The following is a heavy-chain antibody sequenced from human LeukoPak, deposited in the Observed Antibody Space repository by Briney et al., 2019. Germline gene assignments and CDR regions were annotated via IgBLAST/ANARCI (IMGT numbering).Heavy chain of an antibody. CDR2: ISWNSGSI. V-gene: IGHV3-9*01. Sequence: GGSLRLSCAASGFTFDDYAMHWVRQAPGKGLEWVSGISWNSGSIGYADSVKGRFTISRDNAKNSLYLQMNSLRAEDTALYYCAKDIGGDGPDAFDIWGQGTMVTVSS. J-gene: IGHJ3*02. CDR3: AKDIGGDGPDAFDI. CDR1: GFTFDDYA. D-gene: IGHD2-21*02.